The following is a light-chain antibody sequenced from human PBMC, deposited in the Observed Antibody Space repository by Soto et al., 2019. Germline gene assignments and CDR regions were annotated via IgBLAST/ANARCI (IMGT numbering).Light chain of an antibody. CDR3: QVWDISSAHVV. CDR2: DDS. CDR1: NIGSKS. Sequence: YELTQPPSVSAAPGQTARITCGGNNIGSKSVHWYQQKPGQAPVLAVYDDSDRPSGIPERFAGSNSGNTATLTISRVEAGDEADYYCQVWDISSAHVVFGGGTKLTVL. J-gene: IGLJ2*01. V-gene: IGLV3-21*02.